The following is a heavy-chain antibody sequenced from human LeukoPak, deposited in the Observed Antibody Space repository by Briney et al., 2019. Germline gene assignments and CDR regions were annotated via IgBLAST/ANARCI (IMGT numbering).Heavy chain of an antibody. V-gene: IGHV3-21*03. CDR1: GFIFSDYS. D-gene: IGHD1-1*01. CDR3: ARDRGGYNDY. Sequence: KPGGSLRLSCAASGFIFSDYSLSWVRQAPGKGLAWVSSISSTTGSIYYADSMKGRFTMSRDNAKNSLFLQMNNLRADDTAVYYCARDRGGYNDYWGQGTLVTVSS. J-gene: IGHJ4*02. CDR2: ISSTTGSI.